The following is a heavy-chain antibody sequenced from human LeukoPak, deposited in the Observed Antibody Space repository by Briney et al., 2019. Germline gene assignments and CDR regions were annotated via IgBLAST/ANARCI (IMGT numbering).Heavy chain of an antibody. Sequence: GGSLRLSCAASGVTFSDHLMTWVRQTPGKGLEWVAHINKAGSDRHFVDTAEGRFTITRENDNNSMSLQMNKLRVEDTAVYYCARGATGTYWDWFDPWGQGTLVTVSS. CDR3: ARGATGTYWDWFDP. V-gene: IGHV3-7*01. J-gene: IGHJ5*02. CDR1: GVTFSDHL. D-gene: IGHD1-26*01. CDR2: INKAGSDR.